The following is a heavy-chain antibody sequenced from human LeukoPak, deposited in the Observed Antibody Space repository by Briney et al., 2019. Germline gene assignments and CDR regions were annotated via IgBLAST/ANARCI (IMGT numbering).Heavy chain of an antibody. CDR2: ISAYNGNT. D-gene: IGHD2-2*02. Sequence: ASVKVSCKASGYTFTDHGISWVRQAPGQGLEWMGWISAYNGNTKYAQKFQGRVIMTTDTSTSTAYMDLRSLRSDDTAVYYCSTDVGYCSGSNCYKGPSYWGQGTPVTVSP. V-gene: IGHV1-18*01. CDR3: STDVGYCSGSNCYKGPSY. CDR1: GYTFTDHG. J-gene: IGHJ4*02.